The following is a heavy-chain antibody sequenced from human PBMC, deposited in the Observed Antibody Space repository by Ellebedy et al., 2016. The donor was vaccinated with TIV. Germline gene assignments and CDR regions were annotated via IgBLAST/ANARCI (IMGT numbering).Heavy chain of an antibody. CDR2: ISASGASA. CDR1: GFTFSSYA. D-gene: IGHD1-14*01. CDR3: AKTVSTNRHYFDC. Sequence: PGGSLRLSCAASGFTFSSYAMSWVRQAPGTGLEWVSVISASGASAYHADSVKGRFTVSRDNSRNTLYLQMNSLRAEDTAVYYCAKTVSTNRHYFDCWGQGTLVTVSS. V-gene: IGHV3-23*01. J-gene: IGHJ4*02.